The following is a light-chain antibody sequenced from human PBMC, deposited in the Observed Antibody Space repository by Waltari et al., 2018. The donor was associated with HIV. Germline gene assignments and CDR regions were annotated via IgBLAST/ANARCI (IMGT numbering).Light chain of an antibody. CDR3: SSYTSSSTPYV. J-gene: IGLJ1*01. CDR1: SSDVGGYNY. V-gene: IGLV2-14*03. Sequence: QPASVSGSPRQSITISCTGTSSDVGGYNYVSWYQQHPGKAPKLMIYDVSNRPSGLSDRFSGSKSGNTASLTISGLQAEDEADYYCSSYTSSSTPYVFGTGTKVTVL. CDR2: DVS.